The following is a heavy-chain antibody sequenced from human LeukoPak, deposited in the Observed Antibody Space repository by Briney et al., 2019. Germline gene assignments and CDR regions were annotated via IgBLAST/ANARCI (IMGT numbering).Heavy chain of an antibody. J-gene: IGHJ3*02. CDR2: IKQDGSEK. CDR1: GFTFSSYW. V-gene: IGHV3-7*01. Sequence: GGSLRLSFAAAGFTFSSYWMSWVRQAPGKGLEWVANIKQDGSEKYYVDSVKGRFTISRDNAKNSLYLQMNSLRAEDTAVYYCARERGYCSSTSCYQHAFDIWGQGTMVTVSS. CDR3: ARERGYCSSTSCYQHAFDI. D-gene: IGHD2-2*01.